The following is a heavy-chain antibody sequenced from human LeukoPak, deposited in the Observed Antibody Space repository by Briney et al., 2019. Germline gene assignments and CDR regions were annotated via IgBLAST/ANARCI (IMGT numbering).Heavy chain of an antibody. CDR2: IYHSGST. J-gene: IGHJ4*02. CDR3: ARGRYSSSWYWAYYFDY. V-gene: IGHV4-4*02. CDR1: GGSISSSNW. D-gene: IGHD6-13*01. Sequence: SGTLSLTCAVSGGSISSSNWWSWVRQPPGKGLEWIGEIYHSGSTNYNPSLKSRVTISVDTSKNQFSLKLSSVTAADTAVYYCARGRYSSSWYWAYYFDYWGQGTLVTVSS.